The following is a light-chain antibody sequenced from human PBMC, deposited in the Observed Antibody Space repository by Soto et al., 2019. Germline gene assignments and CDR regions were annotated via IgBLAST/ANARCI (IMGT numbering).Light chain of an antibody. J-gene: IGKJ1*01. CDR2: GAS. CDR3: QQYGSSRWT. Sequence: EIVLTQSPGTLSSSPGERATLSCRASQSVSSIYLAWYQQKPGQAPRLLIYGASSRASGIPDRFSGSGSGTDFPLTISRLEPEDFAVYYCQQYGSSRWTFGQGTKVEIK. CDR1: QSVSSIY. V-gene: IGKV3-20*01.